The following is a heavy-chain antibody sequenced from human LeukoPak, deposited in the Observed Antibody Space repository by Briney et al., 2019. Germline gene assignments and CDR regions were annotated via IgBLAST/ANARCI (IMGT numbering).Heavy chain of an antibody. V-gene: IGHV4-4*08. CDR3: ARRSGRGWKYDSFDV. Sequence: PSVTLSLTCSVSADFPSSDYWSWIRHPPGKGMEWIGHFATGGSAYYNPPLRRRVAISVDRSQNLISLRLTSVTAADTALYFCARRSGRGWKYDSFDVWGPGTTVTVSS. CDR1: ADFPSSDY. CDR2: FATGGSA. D-gene: IGHD5-12*01. J-gene: IGHJ3*01.